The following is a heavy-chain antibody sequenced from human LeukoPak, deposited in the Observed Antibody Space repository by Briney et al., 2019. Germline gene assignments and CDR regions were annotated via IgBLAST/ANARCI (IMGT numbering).Heavy chain of an antibody. V-gene: IGHV1-3*03. CDR2: INAGNGNT. D-gene: IGHD3-3*01. CDR3: ARARYETRIWPKSRYDYYHYMDV. J-gene: IGHJ6*03. CDR1: GYTFTSYV. Sequence: GASVKVSCKASGYTFTSYVIHWVRQAPGQRLEWIGWINAGNGNTKYSQEFQDRVTITRDTSASTAYMELSSLRSEDMAVYYCARARYETRIWPKSRYDYYHYMDVWGKGTTVTVSS.